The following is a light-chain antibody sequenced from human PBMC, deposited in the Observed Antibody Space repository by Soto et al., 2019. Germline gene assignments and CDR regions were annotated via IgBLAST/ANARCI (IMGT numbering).Light chain of an antibody. J-gene: IGKJ4*01. CDR1: QSVSSGY. CDR3: QQYVTSPLT. CDR2: GAS. Sequence: EIVLTQSPGTLSLSPGERATLSCRASQSVSSGYLAWYRQKPGQAPRLLIYGASSRATGIPDRFSGSGSGTDFTLTISGLEPEDFAVYYCQQYVTSPLTFGGGTKVEIK. V-gene: IGKV3-20*01.